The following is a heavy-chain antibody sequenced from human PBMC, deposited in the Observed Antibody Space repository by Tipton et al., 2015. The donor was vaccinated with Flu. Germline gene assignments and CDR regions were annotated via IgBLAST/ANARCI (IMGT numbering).Heavy chain of an antibody. D-gene: IGHD3-3*01. CDR1: GGSISSSSYY. CDR2: IYYSGST. Sequence: LRLSCTVSGGSISSSSYYWGWIRQPPGKGLEWIGSIYYSGSTYYNPSLKSRVTISVDTSKNQFSPKLSSVTAADTAVYYCARDTIFGVAHWGQGTLVTVSS. V-gene: IGHV4-39*07. CDR3: ARDTIFGVAH. J-gene: IGHJ4*02.